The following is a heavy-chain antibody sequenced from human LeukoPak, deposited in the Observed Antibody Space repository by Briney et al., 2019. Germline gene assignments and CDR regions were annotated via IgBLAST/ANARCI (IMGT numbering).Heavy chain of an antibody. Sequence: GGSLRLSCAASGFTFSGYDMNWVRQAPGKGLEWVSSISSSGGYMYYADSVKGRFTISRDNAKNSLYLKMNSLRAEDKAVYYCARYSSYNYRVDYWGQGTLVTVSS. CDR3: ARYSSYNYRVDY. D-gene: IGHD5-24*01. CDR1: GFTFSGYD. CDR2: ISSSGGYM. J-gene: IGHJ4*02. V-gene: IGHV3-21*01.